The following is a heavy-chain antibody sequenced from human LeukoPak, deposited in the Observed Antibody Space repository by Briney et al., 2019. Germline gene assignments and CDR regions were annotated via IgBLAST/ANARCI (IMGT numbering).Heavy chain of an antibody. CDR2: ISAGNGNT. Sequence: ASVKVSCKASGYTFTNYAMHWVRQAPGQRLEWMGWISAGNGNTKYSQEFQGRVTITRDTSASTDYMELSSLRSEDMAVYYCARDTPDTAMLTADYWGQGTLVTVSS. CDR3: ARDTPDTAMLTADY. D-gene: IGHD5-18*01. J-gene: IGHJ4*02. CDR1: GYTFTNYA. V-gene: IGHV1-3*03.